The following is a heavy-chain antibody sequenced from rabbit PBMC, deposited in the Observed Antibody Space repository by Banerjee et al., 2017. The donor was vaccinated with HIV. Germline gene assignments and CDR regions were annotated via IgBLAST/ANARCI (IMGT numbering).Heavy chain of an antibody. D-gene: IGHD4-1*01. Sequence: QSLEESGGDLVKPGASLTLTCTASGFDISSYYMCWVRQAPGKGLEWIGTIYAGSTGTTDYASWAKGRFTISKTSSTTVTLQMTSLTAADTATYFCARDLAGVIGWNFDLWGQGTLVTVS. CDR2: IYAGSTGTT. V-gene: IGHV1S40*01. CDR3: ARDLAGVIGWNFDL. J-gene: IGHJ4*01. CDR1: GFDISSYY.